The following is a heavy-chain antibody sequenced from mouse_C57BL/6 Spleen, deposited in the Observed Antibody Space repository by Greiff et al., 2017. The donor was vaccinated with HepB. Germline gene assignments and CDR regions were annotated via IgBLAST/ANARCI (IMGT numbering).Heavy chain of an antibody. V-gene: IGHV1-82*01. CDR1: GYAFSSSW. J-gene: IGHJ4*01. CDR3: ANPYYYGSSYDAMDY. CDR2: IYPGDGDT. Sequence: VKLQESGPELVKPGASVKISCKASGYAFSSSWMNWVKQRPGKGLEWIGRIYPGDGDTNYNGKFKGKATLTADKSSSTAYMQLSSLTSEDSAVYFCANPYYYGSSYDAMDYWGQGTSVTVSS. D-gene: IGHD1-1*01.